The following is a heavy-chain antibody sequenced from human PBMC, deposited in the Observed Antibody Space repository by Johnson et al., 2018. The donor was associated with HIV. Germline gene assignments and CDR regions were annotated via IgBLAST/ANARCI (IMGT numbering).Heavy chain of an antibody. CDR2: IRYDGAIT. Sequence: QVQLVESGGGVVQPGGSLRLSCAASGFTFSNYGMHWVRQAPGKGLEWVAFIRYDGAITYYVDSVKGRFTISRDNSKNTLYLQMNSRRTEDTSMYYCAKGHSSGYPKDAFDLWGQGTIVTVSS. J-gene: IGHJ3*01. CDR3: AKGHSSGYPKDAFDL. D-gene: IGHD3-22*01. CDR1: GFTFSNYG. V-gene: IGHV3-30*02.